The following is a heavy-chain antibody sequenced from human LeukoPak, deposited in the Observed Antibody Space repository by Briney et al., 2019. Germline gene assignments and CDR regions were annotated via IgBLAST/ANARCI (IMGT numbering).Heavy chain of an antibody. D-gene: IGHD5-18*01. J-gene: IGHJ4*02. Sequence: SETLSLTCAVYGGSFSGYYWSWIRQPPGKGLEWIGEINHSGSANYNPSLKSRVTISVDTSKNQFSLKLSSVTAADTAVYYCARKPWIQLWSFFDYWGQGTLVTVSS. V-gene: IGHV4-34*01. CDR2: INHSGSA. CDR3: ARKPWIQLWSFFDY. CDR1: GGSFSGYY.